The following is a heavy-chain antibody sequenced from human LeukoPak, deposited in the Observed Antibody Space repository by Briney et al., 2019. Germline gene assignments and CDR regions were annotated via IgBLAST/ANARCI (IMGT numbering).Heavy chain of an antibody. V-gene: IGHV3-23*01. CDR3: VKVATLDD. D-gene: IGHD2-15*01. Sequence: GGSVRLSCAASGFIFSDFAMSWVRQAPGKGLEWVSGISDSGSSTYYADSVKGRFTISRDNSKNTLYLEMNSLGAEDTALYYCVKVATLDDWGQGTLVTVSS. J-gene: IGHJ4*02. CDR1: GFIFSDFA. CDR2: ISDSGSST.